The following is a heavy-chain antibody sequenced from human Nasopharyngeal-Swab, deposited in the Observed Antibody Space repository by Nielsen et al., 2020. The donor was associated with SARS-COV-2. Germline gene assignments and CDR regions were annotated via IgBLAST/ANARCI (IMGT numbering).Heavy chain of an antibody. V-gene: IGHV3-21*01. CDR1: GFTFSLYT. Sequence: GESLKISCVASGFTFSLYTMNWVRQTPEKGLEWVSAISSTGDYIYHAASVKGRFTISRDNAKSSVYLQMDSLRAEDTAAYYCSRDTPAMFAYWGQGTLVTVSS. CDR3: SRDTPAMFAY. J-gene: IGHJ4*02. CDR2: ISSTGDYI.